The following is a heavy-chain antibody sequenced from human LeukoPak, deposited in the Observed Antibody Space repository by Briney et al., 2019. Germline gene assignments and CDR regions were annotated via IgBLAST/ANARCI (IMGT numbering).Heavy chain of an antibody. J-gene: IGHJ5*02. D-gene: IGHD3-22*01. CDR2: ISYSGST. CDR1: GGSISSYY. V-gene: IGHV4-59*01. Sequence: PETLSLTCTVSGGSISSYYWSWIRQPPGKGLEWIACISYSGSTRYNPSLRSRVTISVDTSKNQLSLKLSSVTAADTAVYYCAREPGFDSSGYLNWFDPWGQGTLVTVSS. CDR3: AREPGFDSSGYLNWFDP.